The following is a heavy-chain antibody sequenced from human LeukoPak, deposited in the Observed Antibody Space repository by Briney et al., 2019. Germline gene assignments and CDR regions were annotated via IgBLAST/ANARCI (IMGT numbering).Heavy chain of an antibody. Sequence: ASVKVSCKASGYSFTAYYMHWVRQAPGQGLEWMGIINPSGGSTSYAQKFQGRVTMTRDTSTSTVYMELRSLRSDDTAVYYCARVEITMVRGVIYLSGWFDPWGQGTLVTVSS. CDR1: GYSFTAYY. CDR2: INPSGGST. J-gene: IGHJ5*02. V-gene: IGHV1-46*01. D-gene: IGHD3-10*01. CDR3: ARVEITMVRGVIYLSGWFDP.